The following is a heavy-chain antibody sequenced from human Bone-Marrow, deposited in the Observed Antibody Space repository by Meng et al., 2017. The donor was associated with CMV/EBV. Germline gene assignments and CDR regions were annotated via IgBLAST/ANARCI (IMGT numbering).Heavy chain of an antibody. CDR2: ISSSSRYI. V-gene: IGHV3-21*01. CDR1: GFIFSGYS. D-gene: IGHD1-26*01. Sequence: GESLKISCAASGFIFSGYSMNWVRQAPGKGLEWVSMISSSSRYIYYADSVKGRFTISRDNANNLLYLQMNSLTAEDTAFYYCATREGMGHTVDWGQGTLVTVPS. J-gene: IGHJ4*02. CDR3: ATREGMGHTVD.